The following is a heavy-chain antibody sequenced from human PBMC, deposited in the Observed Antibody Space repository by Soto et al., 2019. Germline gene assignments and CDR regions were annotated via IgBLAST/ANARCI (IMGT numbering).Heavy chain of an antibody. V-gene: IGHV4-34*01. Sequence: QVQLQQWGAGLLKPSETLSLTCAVYGGSFSGYYWSWIRQPPGKGLEWIGEINHSGSTNYNPSLRSLVTISEDTSKNQFFLKLSSVAAAATAVYYCARGTRNTIFGVVTPLFYWGQGTLVTVSS. D-gene: IGHD3-3*01. CDR1: GGSFSGYY. J-gene: IGHJ4*02. CDR3: ARGTRNTIFGVVTPLFY. CDR2: INHSGST.